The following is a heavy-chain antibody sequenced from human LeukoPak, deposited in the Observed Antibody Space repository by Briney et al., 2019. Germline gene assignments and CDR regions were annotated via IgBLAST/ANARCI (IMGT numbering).Heavy chain of an antibody. V-gene: IGHV7-4-1*02. D-gene: IGHD3-9*01. CDR1: GYTFTSYG. J-gene: IGHJ4*02. CDR2: INTNTGNP. CDR3: AIILTGYYTDY. Sequence: ASVKVSCKASGYTFTSYGISWVRQAPGQGLEWMGWINTNTGNPTYAQGFTGRFVFSLDTSVSTAYLQISSLKAEDTAVYYCAIILTGYYTDYWGQGTLVTVSS.